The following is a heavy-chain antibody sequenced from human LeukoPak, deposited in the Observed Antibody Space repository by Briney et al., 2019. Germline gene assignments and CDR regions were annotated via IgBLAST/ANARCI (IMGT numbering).Heavy chain of an antibody. D-gene: IGHD4-11*01. CDR2: ISGSGGST. CDR3: ARDPAPYSNVPVWGY. J-gene: IGHJ4*02. Sequence: GGSLRLSCAASGFTFSSYAMSWVRQAPGKGLEWVSAISGSGGSTYYADSVKGRFTISRDNAKNSLYLQMNSLRAEDTAVYYCARDPAPYSNVPVWGYWGQGTLVTVSS. CDR1: GFTFSSYA. V-gene: IGHV3-23*01.